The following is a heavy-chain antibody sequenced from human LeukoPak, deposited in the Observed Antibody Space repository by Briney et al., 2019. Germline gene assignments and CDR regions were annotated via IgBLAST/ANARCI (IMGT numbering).Heavy chain of an antibody. CDR1: GFTVSSNY. CDR2: IYSGGST. Sequence: GGSLRLSCAASGFTVSSNYMSWVRQAPGKGLEWVSVIYSGGSTYYADSVKGRFTISRDNSTNTLYLQMNSLRAEDTAVYYCVRVGGSSWVYYYYGMDVWGQETTVTVSS. V-gene: IGHV3-53*01. J-gene: IGHJ6*02. CDR3: VRVGGSSWVYYYYGMDV. D-gene: IGHD6-13*01.